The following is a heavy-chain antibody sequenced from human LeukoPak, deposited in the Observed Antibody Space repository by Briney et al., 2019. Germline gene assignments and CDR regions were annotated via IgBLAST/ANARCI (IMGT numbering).Heavy chain of an antibody. Sequence: GGSLRLSCAASGVTLRNYAMTWIRQAPGKGLQWVSVISGDGEGTYYADSVRGRFTISRDNSKNTMYLQMNNWRAEDTAIYYCAKDRDCSSTGCYVFANWGQGTLVTVSS. V-gene: IGHV3-23*01. D-gene: IGHD2-2*01. CDR3: AKDRDCSSTGCYVFAN. CDR1: GVTLRNYA. J-gene: IGHJ4*02. CDR2: ISGDGEGT.